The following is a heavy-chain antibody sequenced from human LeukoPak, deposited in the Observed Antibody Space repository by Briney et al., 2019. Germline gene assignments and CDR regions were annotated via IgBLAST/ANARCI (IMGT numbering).Heavy chain of an antibody. CDR3: ARDLGGGTDY. D-gene: IGHD3-16*01. CDR1: GFTFSSYG. CDR2: ISSDGSNK. J-gene: IGHJ4*02. V-gene: IGHV3-30*03. Sequence: PGGSLRLSCAASGFTFSSYGMHWVRQASGKGLEWVAVISSDGSNKYYADSVKDRFTISRDNSKNTLYLQMNSLTAEDTAVYYCARDLGGGTDYWGQGTLVTVSS.